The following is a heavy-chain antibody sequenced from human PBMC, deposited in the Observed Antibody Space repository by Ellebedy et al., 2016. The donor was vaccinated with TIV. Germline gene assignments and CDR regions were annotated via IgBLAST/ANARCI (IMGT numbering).Heavy chain of an antibody. CDR1: GYTFTGYY. J-gene: IGHJ4*02. V-gene: IGHV1-2*02. CDR3: ARRPKWELHLDY. Sequence: ASVKVSCXASGYTFTGYYMHWVRQAPGQGLEWMGWINPNSGGTNYAQKFQGRVTMTRDTSKNQFSLKLSSVTAADTAVYYCARRPKWELHLDYWGQGTLVTVSS. D-gene: IGHD1-26*01. CDR2: INPNSGGT.